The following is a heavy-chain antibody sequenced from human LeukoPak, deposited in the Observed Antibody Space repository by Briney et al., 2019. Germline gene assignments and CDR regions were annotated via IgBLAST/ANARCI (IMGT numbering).Heavy chain of an antibody. CDR1: GFTFSDYE. CDR2: ISSSGSTI. Sequence: GGSLRLSCAASGFTFSDYEMNWVRQAPGKGLEWVSYISSSGSTIYYADSVKGRFTISRDNAKNSLYLQMNSLRAEDTAVYYCARDRVTTSSWPRVEYYYMDVWGKGTTVTISS. V-gene: IGHV3-48*03. J-gene: IGHJ6*03. CDR3: ARDRVTTSSWPRVEYYYMDV. D-gene: IGHD4-11*01.